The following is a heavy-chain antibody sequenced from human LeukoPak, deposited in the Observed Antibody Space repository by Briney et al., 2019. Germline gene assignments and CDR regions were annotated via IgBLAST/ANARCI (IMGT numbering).Heavy chain of an antibody. V-gene: IGHV3-23*01. J-gene: IGHJ5*02. CDR3: ANGFSSGSLDP. CDR1: GFTFSSYA. Sequence: GGSLRLSCAASGFTFSSYAMSWVRRAPGKGLEWVSAISGSGGSTYYADSVKGRFTISRDNSKNTLYLQMNSLRAEDTAVYYCANGFSSGSLDPWGQGTLVTVSS. CDR2: ISGSGGST. D-gene: IGHD6-19*01.